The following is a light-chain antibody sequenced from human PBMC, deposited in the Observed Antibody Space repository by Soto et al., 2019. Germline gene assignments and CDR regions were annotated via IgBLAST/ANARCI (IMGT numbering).Light chain of an antibody. V-gene: IGKV1-13*02. CDR3: QQFNSYLYT. CDR2: DAS. J-gene: IGKJ2*01. Sequence: AIQLTQSPSSLSASVGDRVTITCRASQGISSALAWYQQKPGKAPKLLIYDASSLESGVPSRFSCSGSGTDFTLTISSLQPEDFATYYCQQFNSYLYTFGQGTKLEIK. CDR1: QGISSA.